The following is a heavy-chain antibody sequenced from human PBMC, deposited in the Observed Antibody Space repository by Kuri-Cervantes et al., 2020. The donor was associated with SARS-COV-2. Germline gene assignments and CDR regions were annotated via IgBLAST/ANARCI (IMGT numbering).Heavy chain of an antibody. CDR2: ISGSGGST. V-gene: IGHV3-23*01. CDR1: GFTFSSYA. D-gene: IGHD5-18*01. J-gene: IGHJ3*02. CDR3: AAARYPDAFDI. Sequence: GESLKISCAVSGFTFSSYAMSWVRQAPGKGLEWVSAISGSGGSTYYADSVKGRFTISRDNSKNTLYLQMNSLRSEDTAVYYCAAARYPDAFDIWGQGTMVTVSS.